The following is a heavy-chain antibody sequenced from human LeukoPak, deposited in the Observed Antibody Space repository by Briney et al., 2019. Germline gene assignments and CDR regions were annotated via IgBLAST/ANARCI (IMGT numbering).Heavy chain of an antibody. D-gene: IGHD1-14*01. Sequence: PSETLSLTCTVSDGSISSYYWSWIRQPAGKGLEWIGRIFSTGSTNYNPSLKSRVTMSVDTSKNQFSLKLSSVTAADTAVYYCARVSTGGRYDYWGQGTLSPSPQ. CDR2: IFSTGST. J-gene: IGHJ4*02. CDR3: ARVSTGGRYDY. V-gene: IGHV4-4*07. CDR1: DGSISSYY.